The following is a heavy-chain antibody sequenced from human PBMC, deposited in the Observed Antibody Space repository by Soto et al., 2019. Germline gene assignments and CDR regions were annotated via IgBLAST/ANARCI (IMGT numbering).Heavy chain of an antibody. J-gene: IGHJ4*02. CDR1: GVSISSGGYS. V-gene: IGHV4-30-2*01. Sequence: QLQLQESGSGLVKPSQTLSLTCAVSGVSISSGGYSWSWIRQPPEKGLEWIGYMYHSGSTYYNPSLKSRVTISVDRSKNQFSLNLSSVTAADTAMYYCARANDDFWRALDYWGQGTVVTVS. CDR3: ARANDDFWRALDY. CDR2: MYHSGST. D-gene: IGHD3-3*01.